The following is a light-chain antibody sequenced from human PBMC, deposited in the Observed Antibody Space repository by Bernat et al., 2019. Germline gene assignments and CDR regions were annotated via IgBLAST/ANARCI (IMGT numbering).Light chain of an antibody. V-gene: IGLV1-44*01. J-gene: IGLJ3*02. Sequence: QSVLTQSPSASGTPGQRVTISCSGSSSDIGSNSVTWYQQFPGTAPKVLMYATNQRPSGVPDRFSGSKSGTSASLAISGLLSDDEADYYCAAWDDSLNGWVFGGGTKLTVL. CDR3: AAWDDSLNGWV. CDR1: SSDIGSNS. CDR2: ATN.